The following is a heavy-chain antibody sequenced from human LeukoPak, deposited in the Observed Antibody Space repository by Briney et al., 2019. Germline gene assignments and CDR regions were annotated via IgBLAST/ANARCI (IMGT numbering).Heavy chain of an antibody. V-gene: IGHV4-59*01. D-gene: IGHD2-2*01. J-gene: IGHJ5*02. CDR1: GGSISSYY. CDR2: IYYSGST. CDR3: ARVGTSWGTYNWFDT. Sequence: SETLSVTCTVSGGSISSYYWSWIRQPPGKGLERIGDIYYSGSTNYIPSLKSRVTISVDTSKNQFSLKLSSVTAADTAVYYCARVGTSWGTYNWFDTWGQGTLVTVSS.